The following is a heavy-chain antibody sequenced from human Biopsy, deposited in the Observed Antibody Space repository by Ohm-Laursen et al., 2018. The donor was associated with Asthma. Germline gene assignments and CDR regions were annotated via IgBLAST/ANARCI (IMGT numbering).Heavy chain of an antibody. V-gene: IGHV3-30*03. CDR3: ARSEEDRGSEALES. D-gene: IGHD1-1*01. CDR1: GRVLSQAR. Sequence: SLRLSCAAYGRVLSQARMHWVRQAPAKGREWVAAGSSAWHSCSYEDSVKGRFTIYRDNSQSRLFLQVDSLSVADSAVCYCARSEEDRGSEALESWGQGEKVAVS. CDR2: GSSAWHSC. J-gene: IGHJ3*01.